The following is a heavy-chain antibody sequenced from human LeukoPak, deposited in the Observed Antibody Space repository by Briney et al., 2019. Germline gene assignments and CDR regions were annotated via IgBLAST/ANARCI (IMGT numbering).Heavy chain of an antibody. CDR2: ISSSSSYI. Sequence: PGGSLRLSCAASGFTFSSYSMNWVRQAPGKGLEWVSSISSSSSYIYYADSVQGRFTISRDNAKNSLYLQMNSLRAEDTAVYYCARSYSYGENWFDPWGQGTLVTVSS. D-gene: IGHD5-18*01. CDR3: ARSYSYGENWFDP. V-gene: IGHV3-21*01. CDR1: GFTFSSYS. J-gene: IGHJ5*02.